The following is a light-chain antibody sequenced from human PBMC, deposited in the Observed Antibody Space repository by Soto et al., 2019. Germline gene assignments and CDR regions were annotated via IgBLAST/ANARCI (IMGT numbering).Light chain of an antibody. CDR3: QEYST. CDR1: QSVSSN. Sequence: EIVMTQSPATLSVSPGERATLSCRASQSVSSNLAWYQQKPGQAPRLLIYGASTRATGIPVRFSGSGSGTEFTLTISSLQSEDFAVYYCQEYSTFCQGTKVEIK. CDR2: GAS. J-gene: IGKJ1*01. V-gene: IGKV3-15*01.